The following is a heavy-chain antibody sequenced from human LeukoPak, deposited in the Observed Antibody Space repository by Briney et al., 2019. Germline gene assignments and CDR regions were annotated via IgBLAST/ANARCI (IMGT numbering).Heavy chain of an antibody. Sequence: PGGSLRLSCAASGFTVSSNYMSWVRQAPGKGLEWVSVIYSGGSTYYADSVKGRFTISRDNAKNSLYLQMNSLRAEDTAVYYCARVEQWLVYYYYGMDVWGQGTTVTVSS. V-gene: IGHV3-66*01. CDR3: ARVEQWLVYYYYGMDV. CDR1: GFTVSSNY. J-gene: IGHJ6*02. CDR2: IYSGGST. D-gene: IGHD6-19*01.